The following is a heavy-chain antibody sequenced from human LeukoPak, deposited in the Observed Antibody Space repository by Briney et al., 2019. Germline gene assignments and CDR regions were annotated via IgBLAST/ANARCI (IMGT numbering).Heavy chain of an antibody. CDR1: GFTLSSYS. D-gene: IGHD6-19*01. CDR2: ISYDGSNK. CDR3: ARGAGEFGY. V-gene: IGHV3-30*03. J-gene: IGHJ4*02. Sequence: GGSLRLSCAASGFTLSSYSMTWVRQAPGKGLEWVAVISYDGSNKYYADSVKGRFTISRDNSKNTLYLQMNSLRAEDTAVYYCARGAGEFGYWGQGTLVTVSS.